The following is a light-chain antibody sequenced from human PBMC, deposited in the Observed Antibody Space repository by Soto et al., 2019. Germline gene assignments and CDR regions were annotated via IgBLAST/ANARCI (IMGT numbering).Light chain of an antibody. CDR3: MQALQTPLT. CDR2: LGS. V-gene: IGKV2-28*01. Sequence: DIVMTQSPLSLPVTPGEPASISCRSSQSLLHSNGYNYLDWYLQKPGQSPQLLIYLGSNRASGVPDGFSGRGSGTDFTLKIRRVEAEHVGVYYCMQALQTPLTFGGGTKVEIK. J-gene: IGKJ4*01. CDR1: QSLLHSNGYNY.